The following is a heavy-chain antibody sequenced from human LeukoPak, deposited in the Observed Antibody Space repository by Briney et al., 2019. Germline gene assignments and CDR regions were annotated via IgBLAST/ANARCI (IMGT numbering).Heavy chain of an antibody. V-gene: IGHV3-74*01. CDR2: INRDWTTR. D-gene: IGHD2-21*01. Sequence: GGSLRLSCVASGFTFSDYWMRWVRHVPEKGLEGVARINRDWTTRSCADSVWGRFTISRHNAQNTVYLQMNSLKVDDTAVYFCARDFVVVSTPGDNFDYWGQGTLVTVSS. CDR3: ARDFVVVSTPGDNFDY. J-gene: IGHJ4*02. CDR1: GFTFSDYW.